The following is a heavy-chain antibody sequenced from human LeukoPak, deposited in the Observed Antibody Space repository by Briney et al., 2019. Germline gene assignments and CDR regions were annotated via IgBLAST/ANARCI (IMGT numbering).Heavy chain of an antibody. J-gene: IGHJ5*02. CDR2: IYTSGST. V-gene: IGHV4-4*07. Sequence: SETLSLTCTVSGGSISSYYWSWIRQPAGKGLEWIGRIYTSGSTNYNPSLKSRVTMSVDTSKNQFSLKLSSVTAADTAVYYYARDLDIVVENWFDPWGQGTLVTVSS. CDR3: ARDLDIVVENWFDP. CDR1: GGSISSYY. D-gene: IGHD2-2*03.